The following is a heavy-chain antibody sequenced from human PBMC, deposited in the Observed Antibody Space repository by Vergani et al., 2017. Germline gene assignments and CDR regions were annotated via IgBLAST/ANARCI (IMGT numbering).Heavy chain of an antibody. D-gene: IGHD3-16*01. Sequence: EVQVVASGGDLVQPGGSLRLSCAASGFTLSNYWMSWVRQAPGKGLEYVANIKVDGSEKYYVDSVKGRFTISRDNAKNSMYLQMNNLRPEDTAFYYCVKDTGIQLWQHFESWGQGILVTVSS. CDR1: GFTLSNYW. CDR2: IKVDGSEK. V-gene: IGHV3-7*03. CDR3: VKDTGIQLWQHFES. J-gene: IGHJ4*02.